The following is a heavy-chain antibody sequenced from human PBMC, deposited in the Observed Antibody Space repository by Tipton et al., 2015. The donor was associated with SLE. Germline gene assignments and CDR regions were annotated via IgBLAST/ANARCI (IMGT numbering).Heavy chain of an antibody. D-gene: IGHD6-19*01. Sequence: TLSLTCTVSSGSISSSYWSWIRQPPGKGLEWIGYIYHSGSTNYNPSLKSRVPITVDTSTNQFSLKLSSVTVAVTAVYYCARGNHRWLPFPFAYGGQGPLVTVSS. J-gene: IGHJ4*02. CDR2: IYHSGST. CDR1: SGSISSSY. V-gene: IGHV4-59*01. CDR3: ARGNHRWLPFPFAY.